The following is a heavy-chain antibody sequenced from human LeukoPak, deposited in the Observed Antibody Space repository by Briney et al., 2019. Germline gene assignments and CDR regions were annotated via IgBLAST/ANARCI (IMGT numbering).Heavy chain of an antibody. CDR1: GYTFTGYY. CDR3: ARAGYVVVPAAKQKRLFDY. D-gene: IGHD2-2*01. J-gene: IGHJ4*02. V-gene: IGHV1-2*02. Sequence: GASVKVSCKASGYTFTGYYMHWVRQAPGQGLEWMGWINPNSGGTNYAQKFQGRVTMTRDTSISTAYMELSRLRSDDTAVYYCARAGYVVVPAAKQKRLFDYWGQGTLVTVSS. CDR2: INPNSGGT.